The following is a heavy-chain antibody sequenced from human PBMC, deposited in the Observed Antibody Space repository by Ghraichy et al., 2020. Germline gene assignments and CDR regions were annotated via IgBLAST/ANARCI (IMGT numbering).Heavy chain of an antibody. CDR2: INHSGST. V-gene: IGHV4-34*01. Sequence: SETLSLTCAVSGGSFSGYYWSWIRQPPGKGLEWIGEINHSGSTNYNPSLKSRVTISVDTSKNQFSLKLSSVTAADTAVYYCARKRQHCSSTSCSSWFDPWGQGTLVTVSS. J-gene: IGHJ5*02. CDR3: ARKRQHCSSTSCSSWFDP. CDR1: GGSFSGYY. D-gene: IGHD2-2*01.